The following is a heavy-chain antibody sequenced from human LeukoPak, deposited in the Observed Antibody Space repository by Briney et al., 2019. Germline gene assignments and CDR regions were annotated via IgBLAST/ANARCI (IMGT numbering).Heavy chain of an antibody. D-gene: IGHD2-15*01. CDR1: GFTFSNYG. Sequence: PGGSLRLSCAASGFTFSNYGMNWVRQAPGKGLEWVSGISGRDGSTYYADSVRGRFTISRDNSKNTLYLQMNSLRAEDTAIYYCAKSGLNRFDYWGQGTLVTVSS. CDR2: ISGRDGST. J-gene: IGHJ4*02. V-gene: IGHV3-23*01. CDR3: AKSGLNRFDY.